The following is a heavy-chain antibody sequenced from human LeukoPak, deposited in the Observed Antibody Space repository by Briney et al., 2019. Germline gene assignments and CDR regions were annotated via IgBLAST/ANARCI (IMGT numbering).Heavy chain of an antibody. V-gene: IGHV1-69*04. J-gene: IGHJ4*02. Sequence: ASVKVSCKASGGTFSSYAISWVRQAPGQGLEWMGRIIPILGIANYAQKFQGRVTITADKSATTAYMEVSGLTSEDTAVNYCSRRTVTVDYWGQGTLVTVSS. CDR3: SRRTVTVDY. D-gene: IGHD4-17*01. CDR1: GGTFSSYA. CDR2: IIPILGIA.